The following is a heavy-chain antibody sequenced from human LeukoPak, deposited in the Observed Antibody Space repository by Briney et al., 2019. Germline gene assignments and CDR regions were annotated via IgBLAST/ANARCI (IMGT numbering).Heavy chain of an antibody. CDR2: IKQDGSET. CDR3: ARDRSIPGVVIIDF. V-gene: IGHV3-7*01. D-gene: IGHD3-3*01. CDR1: GFTFSKSW. J-gene: IGHJ4*02. Sequence: GGSLRLSCAASGFTFSKSWMTWVRQAPGKGLEWVANIKQDGSETYYVDSVMGRFTISRDNAKNSVYLQMNSLRAEDTAVYFCARDRSIPGVVIIDFWGQGTLVTVSS.